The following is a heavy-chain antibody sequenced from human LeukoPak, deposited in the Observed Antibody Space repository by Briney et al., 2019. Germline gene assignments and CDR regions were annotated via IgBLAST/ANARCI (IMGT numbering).Heavy chain of an antibody. Sequence: SETLSLTCTVSGGSISSSSYYWGWIRQPPGKGLEWIGSIYYSGSTYYNPSLKSRVTIPVDTSKNQFSLKLSSVTAADTAVYYCASRYCSSTSCPFDYWGQGTLVTVSS. CDR3: ASRYCSSTSCPFDY. V-gene: IGHV4-39*01. D-gene: IGHD2-2*01. J-gene: IGHJ4*02. CDR1: GGSISSSSYY. CDR2: IYYSGST.